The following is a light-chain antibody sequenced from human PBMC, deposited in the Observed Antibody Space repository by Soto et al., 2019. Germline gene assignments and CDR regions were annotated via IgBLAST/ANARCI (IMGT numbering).Light chain of an antibody. CDR1: QSVSSN. J-gene: IGKJ3*01. CDR3: QQYNTWPLT. CDR2: GAS. Sequence: EIVMTQSPATLSVSPGERATLSCRASQSVSSNLAWYQQKPGQAPRLLIYGASTRATGIPARFSGSGSGTDFILTISSLQSEDLAVYSCQQYNTWPLTFGPGTKVDIK. V-gene: IGKV3-15*01.